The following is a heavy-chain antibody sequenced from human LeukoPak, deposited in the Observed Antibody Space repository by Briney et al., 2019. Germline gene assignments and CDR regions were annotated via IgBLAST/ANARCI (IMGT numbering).Heavy chain of an antibody. Sequence: ASVKVSCKASGYTFTSYDINWVRQATGQGLEWMGWMNPNSGNTGYAQKFQGRVTMTRNNSKSTAYMELSSLRSEDTAVYYCARAPSYCSGLSCPYYMDVWGIGTTVTISS. J-gene: IGHJ6*03. CDR3: ARAPSYCSGLSCPYYMDV. CDR2: MNPNSGNT. D-gene: IGHD2-2*01. V-gene: IGHV1-8*01. CDR1: GYTFTSYD.